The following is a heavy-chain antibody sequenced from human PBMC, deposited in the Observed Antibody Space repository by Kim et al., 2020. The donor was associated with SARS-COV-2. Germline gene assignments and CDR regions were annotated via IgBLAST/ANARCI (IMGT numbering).Heavy chain of an antibody. CDR1: GGSISSYY. CDR3: ARIHGQLPFDL. J-gene: IGHJ2*01. D-gene: IGHD2-2*01. Sequence: SETLSLTCTVSGGSISSYYWSWIRQPPGKGLEWIGYIYYSGSTNYNPSLKSRVTISVDTSKNQFSLKLSSVTAADTAVYYCARIHGQLPFDLWGRGTLVTVSS. CDR2: IYYSGST. V-gene: IGHV4-59*01.